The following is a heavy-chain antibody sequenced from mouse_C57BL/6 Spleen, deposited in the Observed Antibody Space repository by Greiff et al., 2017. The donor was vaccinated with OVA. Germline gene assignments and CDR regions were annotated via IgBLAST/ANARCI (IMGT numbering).Heavy chain of an antibody. CDR1: GFNIKNTY. CDR2: IDPANGNN. CDR3: ANGGCLLGYAMDY. J-gene: IGHJ4*01. V-gene: IGHV14-3*01. D-gene: IGHD2-3*01. Sequence: EVQLQQSVAELVRPGASVKLSCTASGFNIKNTYMHWVKQRPEQGLEWIGRIDPANGNNTYAPKFQGKATITADTSSNTAYLQLSSLTSEDTAIYYCANGGCLLGYAMDYWGQGTSVTVSS.